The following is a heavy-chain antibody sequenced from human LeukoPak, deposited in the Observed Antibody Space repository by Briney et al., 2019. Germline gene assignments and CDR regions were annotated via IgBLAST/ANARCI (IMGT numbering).Heavy chain of an antibody. Sequence: ASVKVSCKASGYTFTDYYIHWVRQATGQGLEWMGWMNPNSGNTGYAQKFQGRVTITRNTSISTAYMELSSLRSEDTAVYYCAREWNYYMDVWGKGTTVTVSS. CDR3: AREWNYYMDV. CDR2: MNPNSGNT. D-gene: IGHD1-26*01. J-gene: IGHJ6*03. CDR1: GYTFTDYY. V-gene: IGHV1-8*03.